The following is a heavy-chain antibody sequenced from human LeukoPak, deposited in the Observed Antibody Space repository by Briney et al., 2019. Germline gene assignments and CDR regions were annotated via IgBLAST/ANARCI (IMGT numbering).Heavy chain of an antibody. V-gene: IGHV3-30*18. CDR2: ISYDGSNK. CDR3: AKRAYGSGSYYIDY. J-gene: IGHJ4*02. D-gene: IGHD3-10*01. CDR1: GFTFSSYG. Sequence: GRSLRLSCAASGFTFSSYGMHWVRQAPGKGLEWVAVISYDGSNKYYADSVKGRFTISRDNSKNTLYLQMNSLRAEDTAVYYCAKRAYGSGSYYIDYWGQGTLVTVSS.